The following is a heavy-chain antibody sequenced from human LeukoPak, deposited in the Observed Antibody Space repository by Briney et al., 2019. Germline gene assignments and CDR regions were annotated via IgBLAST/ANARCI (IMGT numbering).Heavy chain of an antibody. CDR1: GYTFTDYY. CDR3: ARDLVSLWHSSGYWGWFDP. CDR2: INPNSGGT. D-gene: IGHD3-22*01. J-gene: IGHJ5*02. Sequence: ASVKVSCKASGYTFTDYYMHWVRQAPGQGLEWMGWINPNSGGTNYAQKFQGRVTMTRDTSISTAYMELSRLRSDDTAVYYCARDLVSLWHSSGYWGWFDPWGQGTLVTVSS. V-gene: IGHV1-2*02.